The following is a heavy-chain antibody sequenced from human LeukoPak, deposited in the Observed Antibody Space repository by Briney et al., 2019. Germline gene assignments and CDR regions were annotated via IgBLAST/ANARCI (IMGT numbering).Heavy chain of an antibody. V-gene: IGHV3-30*02. Sequence: GGSLRLSCAASGFTFSSYAMSWVRQAPGKGLEWVAFIRYDGSNKYYADSVKGRFTISRDNSKNTLYLQMNSLRAEDTAVYYCAKSQQLAYDYWGQGTLVTVSS. CDR3: AKSQQLAYDY. CDR2: IRYDGSNK. CDR1: GFTFSSYA. J-gene: IGHJ4*02. D-gene: IGHD6-13*01.